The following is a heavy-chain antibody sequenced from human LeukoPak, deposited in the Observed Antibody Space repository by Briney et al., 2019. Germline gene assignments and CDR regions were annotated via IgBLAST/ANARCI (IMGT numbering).Heavy chain of an antibody. CDR1: GGSISSSSYY. Sequence: PSETLSLTCTVSGGSISSSSYYWGWLRQPPGKGLEWIGSIYYSGSTYYNPSIKSRITISVNTSKNQFSLKLSSVTPADTAVYYCARQDPNYDILTGYYMTGFDYWGQGTLVTVSS. CDR2: IYYSGST. J-gene: IGHJ4*02. D-gene: IGHD3-9*01. V-gene: IGHV4-39*01. CDR3: ARQDPNYDILTGYYMTGFDY.